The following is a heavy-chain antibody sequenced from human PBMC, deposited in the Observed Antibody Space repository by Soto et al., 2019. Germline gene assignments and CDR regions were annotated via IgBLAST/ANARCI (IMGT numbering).Heavy chain of an antibody. Sequence: SVKVSFKAACYTFTGSAISWVRQAPGQGLEWMGWISPYNGNTHFAQKFQGRVTMATDTSTSTAYMELRSLISDDTAVYYCARDPQFSGSLSGGGDAFDIWGQGTMVTVSS. CDR1: CYTFTGSA. V-gene: IGHV1-18*01. D-gene: IGHD1-26*01. CDR2: ISPYNGNT. CDR3: ARDPQFSGSLSGGGDAFDI. J-gene: IGHJ3*02.